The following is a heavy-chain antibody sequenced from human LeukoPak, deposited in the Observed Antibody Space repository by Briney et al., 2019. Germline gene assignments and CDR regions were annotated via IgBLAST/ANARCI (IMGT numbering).Heavy chain of an antibody. CDR2: INAGNGNT. Sequence: GASVKVSCEVSGYTLTELSMHWVRQAPGQRLEWMGWINAGNGNTKYSQEFQGRVTITRDTSASTAYMELGSLRSEDMAVYYCARATYYYDSSGYDADAFDIWGQGTMVTVSS. J-gene: IGHJ3*02. D-gene: IGHD3-22*01. CDR3: ARATYYYDSSGYDADAFDI. CDR1: GYTLTELS. V-gene: IGHV1-3*03.